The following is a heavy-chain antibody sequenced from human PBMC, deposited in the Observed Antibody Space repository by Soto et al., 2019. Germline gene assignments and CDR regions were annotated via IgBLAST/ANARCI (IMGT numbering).Heavy chain of an antibody. V-gene: IGHV1-3*01. CDR3: ARASTTVTTYYGMDD. Sequence: QVQLVQSGAEVKKPGASVKVSCKASGYTFTSYAMHWVRQAPGQRLEWMGWINAGNGNTKYSQKFQGTVAISGDTSASTADMELSSQRSEDTAVYYCARASTTVTTYYGMDDWGQGTTVTVSS. CDR1: GYTFTSYA. J-gene: IGHJ6*02. D-gene: IGHD4-17*01. CDR2: INAGNGNT.